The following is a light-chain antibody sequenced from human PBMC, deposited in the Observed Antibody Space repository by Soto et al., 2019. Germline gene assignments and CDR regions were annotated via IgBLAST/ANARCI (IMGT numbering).Light chain of an antibody. CDR1: SSDVGGYNY. CDR3: SSCTSSSTLV. J-gene: IGLJ2*01. V-gene: IGLV2-14*01. Sequence: QSALTQPASVSGSPGQSITISCTGTSSDVGGYNYVSWYQQHPGKAPKLMIYEVSNRPSGVAHRSSGSKAGNAAPLTISGLAAEDEDDYYCSSCTSSSTLVFGGGTKLTVL. CDR2: EVS.